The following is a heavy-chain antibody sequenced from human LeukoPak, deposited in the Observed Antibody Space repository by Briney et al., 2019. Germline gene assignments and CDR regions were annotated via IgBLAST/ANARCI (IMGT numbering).Heavy chain of an antibody. Sequence: PGGSLRLSCAASGFTVSSNYMSWVRQAPGKGLEWVSVIYSGGSTYYADSVKGRFTISRDNSKNTLYLQMNSLRAEDTAVYYCARMTTYYDFWSGYYFPNWFDPWGQGTLVTASS. CDR1: GFTVSSNY. CDR3: ARMTTYYDFWSGYYFPNWFDP. CDR2: IYSGGST. J-gene: IGHJ5*02. D-gene: IGHD3-3*01. V-gene: IGHV3-66*02.